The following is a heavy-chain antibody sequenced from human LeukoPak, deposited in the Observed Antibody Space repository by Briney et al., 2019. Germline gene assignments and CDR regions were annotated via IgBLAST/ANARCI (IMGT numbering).Heavy chain of an antibody. CDR2: IRFDGSDH. CDR1: GFTFSNYG. D-gene: IGHD5-18*01. Sequence: GGSLRLSCAASGFTFSNYGMHWARQAAGKGLEWEAFIRFDGSDHSYADSVKGRFTISRDNSRNTLYLQMNSLRAEDTAVYYCAKGIRRGNNYGYDQFAYWGLGTLVTVSS. V-gene: IGHV3-30*02. CDR3: AKGIRRGNNYGYDQFAY. J-gene: IGHJ4*02.